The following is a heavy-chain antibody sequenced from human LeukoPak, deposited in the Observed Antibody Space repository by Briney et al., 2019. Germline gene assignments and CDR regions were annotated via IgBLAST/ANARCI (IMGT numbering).Heavy chain of an antibody. CDR1: GFTFDDYA. Sequence: GRSLRLSCAASGFTFDDYAMHWVRQAPGKGLEWVSGISWNSGSIGYADSVKGRFTISRDNAKNSLYLQMNGLRAEDTALYYCAKAKRMVYRVLFDAFDIWGQGTMVTVSS. CDR2: ISWNSGSI. V-gene: IGHV3-9*01. D-gene: IGHD3-10*01. J-gene: IGHJ3*02. CDR3: AKAKRMVYRVLFDAFDI.